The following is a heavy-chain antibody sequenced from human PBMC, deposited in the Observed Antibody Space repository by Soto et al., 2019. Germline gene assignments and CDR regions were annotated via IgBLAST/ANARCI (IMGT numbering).Heavy chain of an antibody. J-gene: IGHJ4*02. CDR2: MYPGDSDT. CDR1: GYDFNTSW. Sequence: PWESLKISCRGSGYDFNTSWFGWVRQLPGRGLEWVGIMYPGDSDTRYNPSLQGHVTLSVDVTVSTAFLQWRSLETSDTGMYFCARLPRDCNKTSCYYADNWGQGTQVTVSS. CDR3: ARLPRDCNKTSCYYADN. V-gene: IGHV5-51*01. D-gene: IGHD3-3*01.